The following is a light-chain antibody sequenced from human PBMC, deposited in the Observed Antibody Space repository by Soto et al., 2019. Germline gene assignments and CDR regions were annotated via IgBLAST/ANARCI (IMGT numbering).Light chain of an antibody. CDR1: TGAVTSDYH. J-gene: IGLJ2*01. CDR3: QLHYVSYVV. CDR2: STN. V-gene: IGLV7-43*01. Sequence: QAVVTQEPSLTVSPGGTVTLTCASSTGAVTSDYHPTWVQQKPRQAPRPLIYSTNDKYSWTPARFLGYLLGGKAALTLSGAQPDVEAEYYCQLHYVSYVVFGGGTQLTVL.